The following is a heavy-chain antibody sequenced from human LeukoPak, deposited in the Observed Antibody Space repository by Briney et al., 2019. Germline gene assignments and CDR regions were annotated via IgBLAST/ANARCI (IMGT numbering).Heavy chain of an antibody. CDR2: IYHSGST. Sequence: SSETLSLTCTVSGYSISSGYYWGWIRQPPGKGLEWIGSIYHSGSTYYNPSLKSRVTISVDTSKNQFSLKLSSVTAADTAVYYCARILYYYDSSGYPSGHFDYWGQGTLVTVSS. CDR1: GYSISSGYY. J-gene: IGHJ4*02. D-gene: IGHD3-22*01. V-gene: IGHV4-38-2*02. CDR3: ARILYYYDSSGYPSGHFDY.